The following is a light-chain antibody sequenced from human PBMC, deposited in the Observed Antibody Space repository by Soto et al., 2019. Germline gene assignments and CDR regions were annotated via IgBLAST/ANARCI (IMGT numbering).Light chain of an antibody. J-gene: IGKJ3*01. Sequence: DIQMTQSPSSLFASVGDTVTITCRASQTINSYLNWYQQKPGQAPKLLIYVASSLQNGVPSRFRGSGSVTDFTLSISSLEPEDFATYYCQQSYNIPLTFGPGTKLDFK. CDR1: QTINSY. V-gene: IGKV1-39*01. CDR2: VAS. CDR3: QQSYNIPLT.